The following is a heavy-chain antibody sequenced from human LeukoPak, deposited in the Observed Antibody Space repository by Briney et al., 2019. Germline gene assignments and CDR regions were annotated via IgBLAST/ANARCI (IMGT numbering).Heavy chain of an antibody. CDR3: ARETLDYDFWSGGAVHFDY. CDR2: ISSGGTTI. J-gene: IGHJ4*02. CDR1: GFTFSNYE. Sequence: GGSLRLSCAASGFTFSNYEMSWVRQAPGKGLEWVSYISSGGTTIYYADSVKGRFTISRDNAKNSLYLQMNSLRAEDTAVYYCARETLDYDFWSGGAVHFDYWGQGTLVTVSS. V-gene: IGHV3-48*03. D-gene: IGHD3-3*01.